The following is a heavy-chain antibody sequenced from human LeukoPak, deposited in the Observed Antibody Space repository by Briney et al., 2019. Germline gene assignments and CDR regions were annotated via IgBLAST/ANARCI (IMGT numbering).Heavy chain of an antibody. CDR3: ARDGGIVVVRAEGWFDP. D-gene: IGHD2-2*01. Sequence: SGTLSLTCAVSGGSISSSNWWNWIRQPPGKGLEWIGEIYYSGSTNYNPSLKSRVTISVDNSKNQFSLKLSSLTAADTAVYYCARDGGIVVVRAEGWFDPWGQGTLVTVSS. CDR2: IYYSGST. J-gene: IGHJ5*02. CDR1: GGSISSSNW. V-gene: IGHV4-4*02.